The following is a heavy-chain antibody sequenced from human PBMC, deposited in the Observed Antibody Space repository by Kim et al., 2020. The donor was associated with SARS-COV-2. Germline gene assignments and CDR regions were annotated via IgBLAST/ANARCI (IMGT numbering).Heavy chain of an antibody. Sequence: PPPQRRITISVDTSKNQFPLKLSSVTAADTAVYYCARHGYLAAAGTPVDYWGQGTLVTVSS. CDR3: ARHGYLAAAGTPVDY. D-gene: IGHD6-13*01. J-gene: IGHJ4*02. V-gene: IGHV4-39*01.